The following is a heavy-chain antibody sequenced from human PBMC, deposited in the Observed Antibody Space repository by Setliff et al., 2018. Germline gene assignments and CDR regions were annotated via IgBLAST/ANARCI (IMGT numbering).Heavy chain of an antibody. CDR1: GYSFTVFG. D-gene: IGHD3-22*01. J-gene: IGHJ4*02. V-gene: IGHV1-18*01. CDR2: ISPYYGST. Sequence: ASVKVSCKNSGYSFTVFGISWVRQAPGQGLEWMGWISPYYGSTNYAQKFQGRVTMTTDTSTSTAYMELTSLTSDDTALYYCVRGQGPRTVVAIPFDHWGQGTLVTVSS. CDR3: VRGQGPRTVVAIPFDH.